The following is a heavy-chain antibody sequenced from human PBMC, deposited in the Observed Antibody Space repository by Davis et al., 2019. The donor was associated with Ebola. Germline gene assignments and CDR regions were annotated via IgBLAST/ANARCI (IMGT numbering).Heavy chain of an antibody. CDR1: GFTFYRYE. CDR2: IWYDGSNP. Sequence: GGSLRLSCAASGFTFYRYEMNWVRQAPGKGLEWVALIWYDGSNPYYADSVRGRFTISRDNSKNTLYLQRNSLRAEDTAVYYCARGFSTSQYYLDYWGQGTLVTVSS. CDR3: ARGFSTSQYYLDY. V-gene: IGHV3-33*08. D-gene: IGHD2/OR15-2a*01. J-gene: IGHJ4*02.